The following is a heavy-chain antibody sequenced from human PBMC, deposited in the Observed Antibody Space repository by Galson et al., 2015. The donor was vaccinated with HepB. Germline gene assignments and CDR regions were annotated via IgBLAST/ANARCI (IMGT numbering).Heavy chain of an antibody. CDR1: GFTFSNYW. Sequence: LRLSCAASGFTFSNYWMSWVRQAPGKGLERVANIKQAGSETYYADSVKGRFTISRDNANNSLYLQMNSLRAEDTAVYYCARARRYYGSGSSFDYWGQGTLVTVSA. J-gene: IGHJ4*02. V-gene: IGHV3-7*01. CDR2: IKQAGSET. CDR3: ARARRYYGSGSSFDY. D-gene: IGHD3-10*01.